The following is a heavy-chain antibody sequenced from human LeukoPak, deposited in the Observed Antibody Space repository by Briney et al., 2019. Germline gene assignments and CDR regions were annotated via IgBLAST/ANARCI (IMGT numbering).Heavy chain of an antibody. D-gene: IGHD5/OR15-5a*01. CDR2: IIPSGGGT. V-gene: IGHV1-46*02. Sequence: ASVKVSCTASGYTFNSQHIHWVRQAPGQGVEWMGIIIPSGGGTNYAQKFQRRVTMTRDTSTSTVYLEMNSLRSDDTAVYDCARGCIRGGCFDSWGRGPLVIVSS. CDR3: ARGCIRGGCFDS. J-gene: IGHJ5*01. CDR1: GYTFNSQH.